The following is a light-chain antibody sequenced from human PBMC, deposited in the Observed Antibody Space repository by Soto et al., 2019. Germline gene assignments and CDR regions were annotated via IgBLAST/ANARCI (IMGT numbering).Light chain of an antibody. CDR3: QKYDSVPT. CDR1: QGIGRS. V-gene: IGKV1-27*01. CDR2: AAS. Sequence: IQMTQSPSSLSASVGDTVTITCRPSQGIGRSLAWYQQKPGTVPKVLIHAASTLQSGVSSRFSGSGSGTYFTLTISSLQPEDVATYYCQKYDSVPTFGPGTKVDI. J-gene: IGKJ1*01.